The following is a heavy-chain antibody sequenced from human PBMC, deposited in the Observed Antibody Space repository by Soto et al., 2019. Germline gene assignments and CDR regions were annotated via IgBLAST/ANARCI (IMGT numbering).Heavy chain of an antibody. V-gene: IGHV4-34*01. D-gene: IGHD2-21*01. CDR2: INHSGST. CDR1: GGSFSGYY. Sequence: QVQLQQWGAGLLKPSETLSLTCAVYGGSFSGYYWTWIRQPPGTGLEWIGEINHSGSTNYYPSLKSRVTLSVGTSKNQLSPKLTSVTVAVTAVYYCARDKIPAFFDYWGQGTLVTVSS. CDR3: ARDKIPAFFDY. J-gene: IGHJ4*02.